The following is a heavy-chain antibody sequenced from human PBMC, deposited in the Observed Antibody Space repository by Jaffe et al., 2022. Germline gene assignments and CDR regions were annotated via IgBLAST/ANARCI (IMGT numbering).Heavy chain of an antibody. D-gene: IGHD6-19*01. CDR2: ISWDGGST. V-gene: IGHV3-43*01. J-gene: IGHJ4*02. CDR3: AKGGYSSGWYYFDY. CDR1: GFTFDDYT. Sequence: EVQLVESGGVVVQPGGSLRLSCAASGFTFDDYTMHWVRQAPGKGLEWVSLISWDGGSTYYADSVKGRFTISRDNSKNSLYLQMNSLRTEDTALYYCAKGGYSSGWYYFDYWGQGTLVTVSS.